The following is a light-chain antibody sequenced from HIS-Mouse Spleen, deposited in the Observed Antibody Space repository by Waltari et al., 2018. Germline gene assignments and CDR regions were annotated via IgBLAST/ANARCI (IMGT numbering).Light chain of an antibody. CDR1: ALPKKY. CDR2: EDS. V-gene: IGLV3-10*01. Sequence: SYELTKPPSVSVSPGQTARITCSGDALPKKYAYWSQQKSGKANVLGIYEDSKRPSGIPERFSGSSSGTMATLTISGAQVEDEADYYCYSTDSSGNHRVFGGGTKLTVL. CDR3: YSTDSSGNHRV. J-gene: IGLJ2*01.